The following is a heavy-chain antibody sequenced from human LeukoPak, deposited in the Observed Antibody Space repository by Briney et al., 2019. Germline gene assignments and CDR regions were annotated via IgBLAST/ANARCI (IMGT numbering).Heavy chain of an antibody. CDR2: FYTSGST. V-gene: IGHV4-61*02. D-gene: IGHD3-22*01. J-gene: IGHJ4*02. CDR3: ARGHSHYDNSGYSGIDY. CDR1: GGSISSGSYC. Sequence: PSQTLSLTCTVSGGSISSGSYCWRWIRQPAGKRLEWIGRFYTSGSTNYNPSLKSRVTISVDTSKNQFSLKLSSVTAADTAVYYCARGHSHYDNSGYSGIDYWGQGTLITVSS.